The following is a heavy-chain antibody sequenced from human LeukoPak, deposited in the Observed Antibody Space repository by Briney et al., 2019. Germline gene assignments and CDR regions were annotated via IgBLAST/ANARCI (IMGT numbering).Heavy chain of an antibody. V-gene: IGHV3-48*03. J-gene: IGHJ4*02. CDR1: GFIFEDYG. CDR3: ARVVGSGSYSSEGGFDY. Sequence: GGTLRLSCAASGFIFEDYGMTWVRHAPGKGLEWGSYISSSGSTIYYADSVKGRFTISRDNAKNSLYLQMNSLRAEDTAVYYCARVVGSGSYSSEGGFDYWGQGTLVTVSS. CDR2: ISSSGSTI. D-gene: IGHD1-26*01.